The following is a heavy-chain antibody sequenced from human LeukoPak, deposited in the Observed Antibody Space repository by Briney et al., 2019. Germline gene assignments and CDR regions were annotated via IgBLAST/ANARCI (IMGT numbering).Heavy chain of an antibody. CDR2: ISSSGSTI. V-gene: IGHV3-11*04. D-gene: IGHD3-22*01. Sequence: PGGSLRPSCAASGFTFSDYYMSWIRQAPGKGLEWVSYISSSGSTIYYADSVKGRFTISRDNAKNSLYLQMNSLRAEDTAVYYCARDDYDSSGYYLGYWGQGTLVTVSS. CDR3: ARDDYDSSGYYLGY. CDR1: GFTFSDYY. J-gene: IGHJ4*02.